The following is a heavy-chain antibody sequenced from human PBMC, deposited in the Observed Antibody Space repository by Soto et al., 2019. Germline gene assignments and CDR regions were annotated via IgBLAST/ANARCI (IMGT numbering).Heavy chain of an antibody. V-gene: IGHV5-51*01. D-gene: IGHD2-2*01. CDR2: VYPDDSDT. CDR1: GYDFNIYW. Sequence: GESLKISCKASGYDFNIYWIGWVRQLPGKGLEWMGVVYPDDSDTIYSPSFQGLVTISVDKSISTAYLQWSSLKASDTAMYYCARGAHSNSPGGGWEVGGKGPTVTVS. CDR3: ARGAHSNSPGGGWEV. J-gene: IGHJ6*03.